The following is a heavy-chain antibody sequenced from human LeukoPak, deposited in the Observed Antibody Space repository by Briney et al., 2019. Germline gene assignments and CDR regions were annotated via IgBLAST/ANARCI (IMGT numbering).Heavy chain of an antibody. V-gene: IGHV3-15*01. J-gene: IGHJ4*02. CDR2: IKSKTDGGTT. CDR1: GFTFNNAW. CDR3: TTEYYGSLNY. Sequence: GGSLRLSCAASGFTFNNAWMSWVRQAPGKGLEWVGLIKSKTDGGTTNYTAPVKGRFTIPRDDSKNTLYVQMNSLRTEDTAVCYYTTEYYGSLNYWGQGALVTVSS. D-gene: IGHD4-17*01.